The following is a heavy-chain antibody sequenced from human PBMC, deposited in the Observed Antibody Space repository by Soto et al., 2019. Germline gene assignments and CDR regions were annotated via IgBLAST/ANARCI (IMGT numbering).Heavy chain of an antibody. D-gene: IGHD3-3*01. J-gene: IGHJ5*02. CDR1: GFTFSSYG. CDR2: ISYDGSNK. V-gene: IGHV3-30*18. CDR3: AKRAGADFWSGYYGARDWFDP. Sequence: QVQLVESGGGVVQPGRSLRLSCAASGFTFSSYGMHWVRQAPGKGLEWVAVISYDGSNKYYADSVKGRFTISRDNSKNTLYLQMNSLRAEHTAVYYCAKRAGADFWSGYYGARDWFDPWGQGTLVTVSS.